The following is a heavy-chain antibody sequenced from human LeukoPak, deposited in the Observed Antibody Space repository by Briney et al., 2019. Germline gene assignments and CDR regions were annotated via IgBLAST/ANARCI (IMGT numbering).Heavy chain of an antibody. D-gene: IGHD1-26*01. CDR2: ITISGSST. CDR1: GFTFAPYI. CDR3: AKFGPGMGAADY. V-gene: IGHV3-23*01. Sequence: PGGSLRLSCAASGFTFAPYIVSWVRQAPGTGLQWVSAITISGSSTYYADSVKGRFTISRDNSKNTLYLQMNSLRGEDTAVYYCAKFGPGMGAADYWGQGTLVTVSS. J-gene: IGHJ4*02.